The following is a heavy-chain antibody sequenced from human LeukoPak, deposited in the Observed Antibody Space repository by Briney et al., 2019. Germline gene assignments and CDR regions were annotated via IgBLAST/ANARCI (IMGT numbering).Heavy chain of an antibody. Sequence: GASVKVSCKASGYSLTGYYIHWVRQAPGQGLEWMGRINPNSGGTNYAQKFQGRVTMTSDTSVSTAYMELSSLRSDDTAVYYCARADTGDYWGQGTLVTVSS. CDR3: ARADTGDY. V-gene: IGHV1-2*06. J-gene: IGHJ4*02. CDR2: INPNSGGT. CDR1: GYSLTGYY. D-gene: IGHD5-18*01.